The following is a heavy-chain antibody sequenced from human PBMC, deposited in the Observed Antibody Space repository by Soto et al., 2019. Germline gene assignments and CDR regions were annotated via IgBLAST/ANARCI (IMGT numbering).Heavy chain of an antibody. Sequence: VKVSCKASGGTFSSYAISWVRQAPGQGLEWMGGIIPIFGTANYAQKFQGRVTITADESTSTAYMELSSLRSEDTAVYYCARDERVDFWSGYSTSAYYGMDVWGQGTTVTVSS. CDR1: GGTFSSYA. V-gene: IGHV1-69*13. CDR2: IIPIFGTA. D-gene: IGHD3-3*01. CDR3: ARDERVDFWSGYSTSAYYGMDV. J-gene: IGHJ6*02.